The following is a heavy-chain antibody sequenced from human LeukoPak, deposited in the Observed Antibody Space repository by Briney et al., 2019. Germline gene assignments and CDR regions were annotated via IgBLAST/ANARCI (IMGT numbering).Heavy chain of an antibody. Sequence: GGSLRLSCAASGFIFTNYFMSWVRQAPGKGLEWVASVKHDGSEKYYVDSVRGRFTISRDNTKNSLYLQMSSLRAEDTAVYYCATDRGWRTSGYYLYYFEYWGQGTLVTFSS. D-gene: IGHD3-3*01. J-gene: IGHJ4*02. CDR3: ATDRGWRTSGYYLYYFEY. CDR1: GFIFTNYF. V-gene: IGHV3-7*01. CDR2: VKHDGSEK.